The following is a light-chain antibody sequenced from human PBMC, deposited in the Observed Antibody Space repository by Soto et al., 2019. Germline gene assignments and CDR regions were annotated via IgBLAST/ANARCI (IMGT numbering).Light chain of an antibody. CDR1: SSDVGGYDY. J-gene: IGLJ1*01. Sequence: QSARTDPASASGTPGQSFTIPSTGTSSDVGGYDYAYWYQQHPGKAPKFMIYEVTNRPSGVSHRFSGSKSGNTASLTISGIQAEDEADYYCSSYASTSTYGVGTWTKVTVL. CDR3: SSYASTSTYG. CDR2: EVT. V-gene: IGLV2-14*01.